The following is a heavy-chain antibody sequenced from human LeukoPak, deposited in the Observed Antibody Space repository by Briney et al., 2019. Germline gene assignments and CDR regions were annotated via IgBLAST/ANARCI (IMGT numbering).Heavy chain of an antibody. J-gene: IGHJ4*02. Sequence: ASVKVSCKASGGTFSSYAISWVRQAPGQGLEWMGGIIPIFGTANYAQKFQGRVTITTDESTSTAYMELSSLRSEDTAVYYCARAKRGAAGTPYYFDYWGQGTLVTVSS. CDR3: ARAKRGAAGTPYYFDY. V-gene: IGHV1-69*05. CDR2: IIPIFGTA. CDR1: GGTFSSYA. D-gene: IGHD6-13*01.